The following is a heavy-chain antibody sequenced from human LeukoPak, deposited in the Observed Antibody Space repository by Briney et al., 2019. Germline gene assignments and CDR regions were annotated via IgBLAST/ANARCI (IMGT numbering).Heavy chain of an antibody. J-gene: IGHJ4*02. CDR2: IYYSGST. CDR1: GGSISSGGYS. Sequence: SQTLSLTCAVSGGSISSGGYSWSWIRQPPGKGLEWIGYIYYSGSTNYNPSLKSRVTISVDTSKNQFSLKLSSVTAADTAVYYCARHFGRWPISGWGQGTLVTVSS. CDR3: ARHFGRWPISG. V-gene: IGHV4-30-4*07. D-gene: IGHD5-24*01.